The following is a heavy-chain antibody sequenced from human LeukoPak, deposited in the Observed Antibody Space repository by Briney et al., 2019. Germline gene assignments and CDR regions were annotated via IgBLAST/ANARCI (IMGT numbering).Heavy chain of an antibody. V-gene: IGHV4-59*01. CDR2: AFYTGST. D-gene: IGHD2-2*01. J-gene: IGHJ4*02. CDR3: ASLSLCSTSSCFVY. Sequence: SETPCLTCTVSRASLCQYYGSCMPHPPRRGLEWIGCAFYTGSTNYNTSIKSRVTISIDTSKSQFSLRLTSVTAADTAIYCCASLSLCSTSSCFVYWGGGTLVTVSS. CDR1: RASLCQYY.